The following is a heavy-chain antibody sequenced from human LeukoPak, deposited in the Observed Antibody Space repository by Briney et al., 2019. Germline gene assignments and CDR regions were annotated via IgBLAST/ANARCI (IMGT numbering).Heavy chain of an antibody. D-gene: IGHD3-10*01. CDR3: ARDAPELLSPNYLYYYMDV. Sequence: ASVKVSCKASDYTFTSYGMSWVRQAPGQGLEWMGWISAYNGNTNYAQKFQGRVTMTTDTSTSTAYMELRSLISDDTAVYYCARDAPELLSPNYLYYYMDVWGKGTTVTVSS. J-gene: IGHJ6*03. CDR2: ISAYNGNT. V-gene: IGHV1-18*01. CDR1: DYTFTSYG.